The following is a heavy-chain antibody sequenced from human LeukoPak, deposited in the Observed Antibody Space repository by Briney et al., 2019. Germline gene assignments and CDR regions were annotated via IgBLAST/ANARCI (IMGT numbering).Heavy chain of an antibody. CDR2: INHSGST. D-gene: IGHD6-19*01. J-gene: IGHJ4*02. CDR1: GGSFSGYY. V-gene: IGHV4-34*01. Sequence: SETLSLTCAVYGGSFSGYYWSWIRQPPGKGLEWIGEINHSGSTNYNPSLKSRVTISVDTSKNQFSLKLSSVTAADTAVYYCASFDSSGWYPIFNYWGQGTLVTVSS. CDR3: ASFDSSGWYPIFNY.